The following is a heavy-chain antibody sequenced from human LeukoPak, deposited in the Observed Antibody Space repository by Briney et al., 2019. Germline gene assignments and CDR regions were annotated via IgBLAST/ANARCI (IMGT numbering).Heavy chain of an antibody. CDR1: GFTFSSYG. Sequence: GRSLRLSCAASGFTFSSYGMHWVRQAPGKGLEWVAVISYDGSNKYYADSVKGRFTISRDNSKKTVYLQMNSLRTEDTAVYYCAKDRWLQGYFDYWGQGTLVTVSS. CDR3: AKDRWLQGYFDY. CDR2: ISYDGSNK. V-gene: IGHV3-30*18. J-gene: IGHJ4*02. D-gene: IGHD5-24*01.